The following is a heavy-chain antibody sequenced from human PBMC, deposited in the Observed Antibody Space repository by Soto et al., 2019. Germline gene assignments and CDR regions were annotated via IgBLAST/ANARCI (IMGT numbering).Heavy chain of an antibody. J-gene: IGHJ5*02. V-gene: IGHV1-3*05. Sequence: QVQLVQSGAEEKKPGASVKVSCKASEYTFTSYAMHWVRQAPGQRLEWMGWINAGNGNTKYSQQFQGRVTITRDTSASTAYMELSSLRSEDTAVYYCARGYGSGSYHWFDPWGQGTLVTVSS. CDR3: ARGYGSGSYHWFDP. CDR1: EYTFTSYA. D-gene: IGHD3-10*01. CDR2: INAGNGNT.